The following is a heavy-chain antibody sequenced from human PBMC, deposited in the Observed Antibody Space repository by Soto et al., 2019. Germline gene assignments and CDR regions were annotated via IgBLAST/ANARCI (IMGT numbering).Heavy chain of an antibody. CDR3: ARGWVWLRLFYFDY. CDR1: GGSFSGYY. Sequence: SETLSLTCAVYGGSFSGYYLSWIRQPPGKGLEWIGEINHSGSTNYNPSLKSRVTISVDTSKNQFSLKLSSVTAADTAVYYCARGWVWLRLFYFDYWGQGTLVTVSS. V-gene: IGHV4-34*01. CDR2: INHSGST. D-gene: IGHD5-12*01. J-gene: IGHJ4*02.